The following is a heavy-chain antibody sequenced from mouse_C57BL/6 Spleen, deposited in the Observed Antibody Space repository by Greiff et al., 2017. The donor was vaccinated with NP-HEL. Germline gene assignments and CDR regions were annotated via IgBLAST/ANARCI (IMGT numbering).Heavy chain of an antibody. V-gene: IGHV2-2*01. D-gene: IGHD2-4*01. Sequence: QVQLQQSGPGLVQPSQSLSITCTVSGFSLTSYGVHWVRQSPGKGLEWLGVIWSGGSTDYNAAFISRLSISKDNSKSQVFFKMNSLQADDTALYYCASPYDYDAWFAYWGQGTLVTVSA. J-gene: IGHJ3*01. CDR1: GFSLTSYG. CDR3: ASPYDYDAWFAY. CDR2: IWSGGST.